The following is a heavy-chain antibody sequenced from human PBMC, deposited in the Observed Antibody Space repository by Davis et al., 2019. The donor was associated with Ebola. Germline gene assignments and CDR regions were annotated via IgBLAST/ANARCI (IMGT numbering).Heavy chain of an antibody. D-gene: IGHD6-19*01. CDR1: AGVA. CDR3: AHNGPRLGSPFDP. Sequence: SGPTLVKPTETLTLTCTAGVAVAWIRQTPGKALEWLALIYWDDDKRYNPSLKSRLTITKDTSKNQVALTMTNMDPVDTGTYYCAHNGPRLGSPFDPWGQGTTVTVSS. J-gene: IGHJ6*02. CDR2: IYWDDDK. V-gene: IGHV2-5*02.